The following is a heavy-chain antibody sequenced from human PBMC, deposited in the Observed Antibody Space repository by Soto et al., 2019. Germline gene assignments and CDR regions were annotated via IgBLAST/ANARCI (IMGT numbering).Heavy chain of an antibody. D-gene: IGHD6-13*01. Sequence: SETLSLTCAVYGGSFSGYYWSWIRQPPGKGLEWIGEINHSGSTNYNPSLKSRVTISVDTSKNQFSLKLSSVTAADTDMYYCGIGCIGAAGTFAHNYDMDVWGQGTTVTVSS. CDR1: GGSFSGYY. V-gene: IGHV4-34*01. J-gene: IGHJ6*02. CDR3: GIGCIGAAGTFAHNYDMDV. CDR2: INHSGST.